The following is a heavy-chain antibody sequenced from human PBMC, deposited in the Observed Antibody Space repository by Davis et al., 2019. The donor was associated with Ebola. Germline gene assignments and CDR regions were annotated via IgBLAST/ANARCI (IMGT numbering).Heavy chain of an antibody. CDR1: GFTFSSYA. V-gene: IGHV3-23*01. Sequence: GGSLRLSCAASGFTFSSYAMSWVRQAPGKGLEWVSAISGSGGSTYYADSVKGRFTISRDNSKNTLYLQMNSLRAEDTAVYYCAKDPRTGRGVVLMVFGANWFDPWGQGTLVTVSS. CDR2: ISGSGGST. D-gene: IGHD2-8*01. J-gene: IGHJ5*02. CDR3: AKDPRTGRGVVLMVFGANWFDP.